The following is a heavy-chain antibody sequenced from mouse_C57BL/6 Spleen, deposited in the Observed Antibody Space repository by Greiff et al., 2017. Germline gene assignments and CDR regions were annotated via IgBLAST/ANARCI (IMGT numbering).Heavy chain of an antibody. CDR2: ISYDGSN. CDR1: GYSITSGYY. CDR3: AREGGTRYFDY. J-gene: IGHJ2*01. D-gene: IGHD3-3*01. Sequence: ESGPGLVKPSQSLSLTCSVTGYSITSGYYWNWIRQFPGNKLEWMGYISYDGSNNYNPSLKNRISITRDTSKNQFFLKLNSVTTEDTATYYCAREGGTRYFDYWGQGTTLTVSS. V-gene: IGHV3-6*01.